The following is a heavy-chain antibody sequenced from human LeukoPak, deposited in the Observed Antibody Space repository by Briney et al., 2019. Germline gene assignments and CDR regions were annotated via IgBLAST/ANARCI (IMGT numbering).Heavy chain of an antibody. CDR1: GFTFSSYA. CDR3: ARQGTAILEWLLIPHAFDI. D-gene: IGHD3-3*01. CDR2: IYYSGST. J-gene: IGHJ3*02. V-gene: IGHV4-59*01. Sequence: GSLRLSCAASGFTFSSYAMSWIRQPPGKGLEWIGYIYYSGSTNYNPSLKSRVTISVDTSKNQFSLKLSSVTAADTAVYYCARQGTAILEWLLIPHAFDIWGQGTMVTVSS.